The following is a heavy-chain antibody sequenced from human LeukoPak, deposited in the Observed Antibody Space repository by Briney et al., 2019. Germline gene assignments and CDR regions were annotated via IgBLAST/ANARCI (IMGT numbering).Heavy chain of an antibody. V-gene: IGHV5-51*01. Sequence: GESLKISCKGSGYSFTTYWIGWVRQMPGKGLEWMGVIYPGDSETRYSPSFQGQVTISVDKSIGTAYLQWSSLKASDTAMYYCARRSSYAVAGIDYWGQGTLVTVSS. J-gene: IGHJ4*02. D-gene: IGHD6-19*01. CDR2: IYPGDSET. CDR3: ARRSSYAVAGIDY. CDR1: GYSFTTYW.